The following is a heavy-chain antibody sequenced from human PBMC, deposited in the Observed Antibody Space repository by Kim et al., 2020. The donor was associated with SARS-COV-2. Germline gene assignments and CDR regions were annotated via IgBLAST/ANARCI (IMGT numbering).Heavy chain of an antibody. CDR2: IKSKANGGTT. CDR3: TRDKDYYYYYMDV. V-gene: IGHV3-49*04. CDR1: GFFFGDYA. Sequence: GGSLRLSCTASGFFFGDYAMSWVRQAPGKGLEWVSFIKSKANGGTTEYAASVKGRFTISRDDSKSIVYLQMNSLKTEDTAVYYCTRDKDYYYYYMDVWGNGTTVTVSS. D-gene: IGHD2-15*01. J-gene: IGHJ6*03.